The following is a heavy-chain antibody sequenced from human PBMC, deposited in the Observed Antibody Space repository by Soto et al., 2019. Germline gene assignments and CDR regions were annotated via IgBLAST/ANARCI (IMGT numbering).Heavy chain of an antibody. J-gene: IGHJ4*02. V-gene: IGHV3-72*01. CDR3: ARGFHYDSSGYGY. Sequence: GGSLRLSRAASGFTFSDHYMDWVRQAPVEGLEWVGRTINKANSYTTEYAASVKGRSTISRDDSKNSLYQQMNSLKTEDTAVYYCARGFHYDSSGYGYWGQGTLVTSPQ. D-gene: IGHD3-22*01. CDR2: TINKANSYTT. CDR1: GFTFSDHY.